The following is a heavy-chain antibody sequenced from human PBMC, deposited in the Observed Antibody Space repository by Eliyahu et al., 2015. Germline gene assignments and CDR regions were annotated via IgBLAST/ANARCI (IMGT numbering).Heavy chain of an antibody. D-gene: IGHD2-2*01. Sequence: QVQLQESGPGLVKPSGTLSLTCAVSGGSISXSNWWSWVRQPPGKGLEWIGEIYHSGSTNYNPSLKSRVTISVDKSKNQFSLKLSSVTAADTAVYYCARVGLRYCSSTSCWGYYYYGMDVWGQGTTVTVSS. CDR3: ARVGLRYCSSTSCWGYYYYGMDV. J-gene: IGHJ6*02. CDR1: GGSISXSNW. CDR2: IYHSGST. V-gene: IGHV4-4*02.